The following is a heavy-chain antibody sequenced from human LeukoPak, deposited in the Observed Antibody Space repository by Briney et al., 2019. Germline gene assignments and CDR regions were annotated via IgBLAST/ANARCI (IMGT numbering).Heavy chain of an antibody. D-gene: IGHD3-16*01. Sequence: PGGSLRLSCAASGFTFSNAWMSWVRQAPGKGLEWVGRIKSKTDGGTTDYAAPVKGRFTISRDDSKNTLYLQMNSLKTEDTAVYYCTTVSLSLALAFDIWGQGTMVTVSS. CDR3: TTVSLSLALAFDI. V-gene: IGHV3-15*01. J-gene: IGHJ3*02. CDR2: IKSKTDGGTT. CDR1: GFTFSNAW.